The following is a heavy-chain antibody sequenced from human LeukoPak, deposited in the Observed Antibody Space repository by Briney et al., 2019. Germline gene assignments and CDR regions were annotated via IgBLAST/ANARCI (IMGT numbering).Heavy chain of an antibody. J-gene: IGHJ4*02. D-gene: IGHD4-23*01. Sequence: PPETLSLTCTVSGGSISSYYWTWIRQPPGKGLEWIAYMYYSGSTSYNPSPKSRVTISVDTSKNQFSLKLSSVTAADTAVYFCARASYGANADYWGQGTLVTVSS. CDR3: ARASYGANADY. V-gene: IGHV4-59*01. CDR1: GGSISSYY. CDR2: MYYSGST.